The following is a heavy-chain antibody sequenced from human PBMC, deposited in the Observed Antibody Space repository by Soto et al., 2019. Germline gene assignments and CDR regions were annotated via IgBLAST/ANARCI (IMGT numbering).Heavy chain of an antibody. CDR2: IYYSGST. D-gene: IGHD6-19*01. J-gene: IGHJ4*02. V-gene: IGHV4-59*08. Sequence: SETLSLTCTVSGGSISSYYWSWIRQPPGKGLEWIGYIYYSGSTNYNPSLKSRVTISVDTSKNQFSLKLSSVTAADTAVYYCARHKPGGWPDEFDYWGQGTLVTVSS. CDR3: ARHKPGGWPDEFDY. CDR1: GGSISSYY.